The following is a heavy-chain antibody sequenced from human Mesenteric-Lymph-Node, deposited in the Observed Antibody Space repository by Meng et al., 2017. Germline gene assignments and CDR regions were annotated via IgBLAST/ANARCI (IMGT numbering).Heavy chain of an antibody. V-gene: IGHV4-59*01. CDR1: GGSISSYY. Sequence: SETLSLTCTVSGGSISSYYLSWIRQPPGKGLEWIGYIYYSGSTNYNPSLKSRVTISVDTSKNQFSLKLRSVTAADTAVYYCERASVTAKHLTFDVWGQGTMVTVSS. CDR3: ERASVTAKHLTFDV. J-gene: IGHJ3*01. CDR2: IYYSGST. D-gene: IGHD2-21*02.